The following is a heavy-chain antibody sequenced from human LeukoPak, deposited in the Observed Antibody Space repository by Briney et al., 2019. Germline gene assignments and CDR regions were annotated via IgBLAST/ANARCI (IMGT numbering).Heavy chain of an antibody. V-gene: IGHV3-23*01. Sequence: GGSLRLSCAASGFTFSSCAMTWVRQAPGKGLEWVSGISNNSGRTRYADSVKGRFTISRDNSKNTLYLQMNSLTSEDTAVYYCAKESRQWLGGNYDYWAREPWSPSP. CDR2: ISNNSGRT. CDR1: GFTFSSCA. D-gene: IGHD6-19*01. J-gene: IGHJ4*02. CDR3: AKESRQWLGGNYDY.